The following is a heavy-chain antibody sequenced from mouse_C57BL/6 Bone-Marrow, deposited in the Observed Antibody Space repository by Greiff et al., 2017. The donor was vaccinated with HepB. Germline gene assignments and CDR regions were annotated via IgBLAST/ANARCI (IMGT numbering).Heavy chain of an antibody. J-gene: IGHJ3*01. V-gene: IGHV1-15*01. CDR1: GYTFTDYE. D-gene: IGHD1-1*01. CDR2: IDPETGGT. CDR3: TRRYYGRKGFAY. Sequence: LQESGAELVRPGASVTLSCKASGYTFTDYEMHWVKQTPVHGLEWIGAIDPETGGTAYNQKFKGKAILTADKSSSTAYMELRSLTSEDSAVYYCTRRYYGRKGFAYWGQGTLVTVSA.